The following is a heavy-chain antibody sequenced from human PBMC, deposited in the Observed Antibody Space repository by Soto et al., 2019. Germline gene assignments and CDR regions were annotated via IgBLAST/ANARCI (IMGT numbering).Heavy chain of an antibody. CDR1: GGSISSGGYS. J-gene: IGHJ4*02. Sequence: QLQLQESGSGLVKPSQTLSLTCAVSGGSISSGGYSWSWIRQPPGKGLGWIGYIYHSGSTYYNPSPXSXXTLAVDRSKNQSSLKLSSVTAADTAVSYCARDPGRWGQGTLVTVSS. V-gene: IGHV4-30-2*01. CDR3: ARDPGR. CDR2: IYHSGST.